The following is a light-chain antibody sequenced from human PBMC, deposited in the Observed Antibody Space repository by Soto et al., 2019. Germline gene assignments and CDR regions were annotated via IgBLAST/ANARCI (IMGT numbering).Light chain of an antibody. J-gene: IGKJ4*01. CDR2: DAS. Sequence: DIQMTQSPSSLSASVGDRVTITCQASQDISNYLNWYQQKPGKAPKLLIYDASNLETGVPSRFSGSGSGTDFTFTISSLQPVDIATYYCQQYDKKGLTFGGGTKVEIK. CDR3: QQYDKKGLT. CDR1: QDISNY. V-gene: IGKV1-33*01.